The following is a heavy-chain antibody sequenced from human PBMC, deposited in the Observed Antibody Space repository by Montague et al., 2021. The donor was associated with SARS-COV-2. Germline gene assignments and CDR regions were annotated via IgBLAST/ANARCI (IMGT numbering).Heavy chain of an antibody. J-gene: IGHJ5*01. CDR2: IHYSGST. V-gene: IGHV4-39*01. CDR1: GGSISSSSYY. D-gene: IGHD2-2*01. CDR3: AAQSSGGYCSSGSCYVWFDS. Sequence: SETLSLTCTVSGGSISSSSYYWGWIRQPPGKGLEWIGSIHYSGSTYYNPSLKSRVTISVDTSKKPFSLKLSSVTAADTAVYFCAAQSSGGYCSSGSCYVWFDSWGQGTLVTVSS.